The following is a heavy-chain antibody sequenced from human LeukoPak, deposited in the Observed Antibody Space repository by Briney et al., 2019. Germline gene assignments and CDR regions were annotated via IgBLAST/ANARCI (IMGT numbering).Heavy chain of an antibody. CDR1: GFTFRTYW. V-gene: IGHV3-7*04. CDR2: MNHDGSEN. D-gene: IGHD5-12*01. Sequence: GESLKISCAASGFTFRTYWMNLVRQAPGKGLEWVANMNHDGSENCYVDSVKGRFTISRDNAKNALYLQMNSLRAEDTAVYYCARGGSSHFDNWGQGTLVTVSS. J-gene: IGHJ4*02. CDR3: ARGGSSHFDN.